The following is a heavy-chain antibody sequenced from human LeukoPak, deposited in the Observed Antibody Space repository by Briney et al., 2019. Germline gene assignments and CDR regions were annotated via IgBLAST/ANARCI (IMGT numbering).Heavy chain of an antibody. D-gene: IGHD2-15*01. CDR3: ARIHRYCSGGACYVLDN. CDR1: GGSINNYY. CDR2: IYYSGST. J-gene: IGHJ4*02. Sequence: SETLSLTCTVSGGSINNYYWSWIRQPPGKGLEWIGYIYYSGSTNYNPSFKSRITISVDTSRNQFSLQLSSVTAADTAVYYCARIHRYCSGGACYVLDNWGQGTLVAVSS. V-gene: IGHV4-59*01.